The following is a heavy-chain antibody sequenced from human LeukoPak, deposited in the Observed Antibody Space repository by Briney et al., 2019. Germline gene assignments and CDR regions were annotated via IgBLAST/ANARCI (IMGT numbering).Heavy chain of an antibody. V-gene: IGHV1-2*02. J-gene: IGHJ4*02. CDR2: INPNSGGT. CDR1: GYTFTGYY. Sequence: GASVKVSCKASGYTFTGYYMHWVRQAPGQGLEWMGWINPNSGGTNYAQKFQGRVTITADESTSTAYMELSSLRSEDTAVYYCAAVVGATEGGDYWGQGTLVTVSS. D-gene: IGHD1-26*01. CDR3: AAVVGATEGGDY.